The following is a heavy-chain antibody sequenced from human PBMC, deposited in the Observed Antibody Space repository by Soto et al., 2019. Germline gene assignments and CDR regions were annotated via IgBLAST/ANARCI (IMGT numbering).Heavy chain of an antibody. Sequence: EVPLVESGGGLVQPGESLRLSCAASGLTFSSYWIHWVRQAPGKGLVWVSRINTDGSVAMYVDSVKGRFTISRDNAKNTLYLHMNSLRAEDTAVYYCVRDMQLWRLDAWGRGTLVTVSS. CDR3: VRDMQLWRLDA. J-gene: IGHJ5*02. D-gene: IGHD2-21*01. CDR2: INTDGSVA. CDR1: GLTFSSYW. V-gene: IGHV3-74*03.